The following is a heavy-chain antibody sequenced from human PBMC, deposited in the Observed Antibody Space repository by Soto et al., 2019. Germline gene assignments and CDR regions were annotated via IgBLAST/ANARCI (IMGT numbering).Heavy chain of an antibody. J-gene: IGHJ4*02. V-gene: IGHV3-30-3*01. CDR3: AREGYYDSSGYFDY. CDR2: ISYDGSNK. D-gene: IGHD3-22*01. CDR1: GFTFSSYA. Sequence: PGGSLILSSASSGFTFSSYAMHLVRQAPGKGLEWVAVISYDGSNKYYADSVKGRFTISRDNSKNTLYLQMNSLRAEDTAVYYCAREGYYDSSGYFDYWGQGTLVTVSS.